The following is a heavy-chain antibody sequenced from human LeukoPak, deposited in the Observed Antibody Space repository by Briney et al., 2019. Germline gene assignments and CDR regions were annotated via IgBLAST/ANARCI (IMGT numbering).Heavy chain of an antibody. CDR2: IYYSGST. V-gene: IGHV4-59*01. Sequence: SETLSLTCTVSGGSISSYFWSWIRQPPGKGLEWIGYIYYSGSTNYNPSLKSRVTISVYTSKNQFSLKLSSVTAADTAVYYCARVPSANISPFDYWGQGTLVTVSS. J-gene: IGHJ4*02. CDR3: ARVPSANISPFDY. CDR1: GGSISSYF.